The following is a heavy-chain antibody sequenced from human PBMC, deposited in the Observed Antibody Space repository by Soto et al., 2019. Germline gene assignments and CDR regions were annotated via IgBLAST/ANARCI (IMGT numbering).Heavy chain of an antibody. CDR1: GGTFSSLA. Sequence: QVQLVQSGAEVKKPGSSVKVSCKAAGGTFSSLAISWVRQAPGQGLEWMGGLVPVFGTANYAQKFQDSVTITADKSTSTSYMELSSLRSEDTAVYYCARSPGVFDYWGQGTLVTVSS. CDR2: LVPVFGTA. CDR3: ARSPGVFDY. V-gene: IGHV1-69*06. D-gene: IGHD3-10*01. J-gene: IGHJ4*02.